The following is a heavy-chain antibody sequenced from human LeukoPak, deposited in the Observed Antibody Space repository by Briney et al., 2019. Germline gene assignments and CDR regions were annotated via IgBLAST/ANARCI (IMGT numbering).Heavy chain of an antibody. J-gene: IGHJ5*02. CDR2: IIPIFGTA. V-gene: IGHV1-69*06. CDR3: ARGWDYGDYVPQNWFDP. CDR1: GGTFSSYA. Sequence: SVKVSCKASGGTFSSYAISWVRQAPGQGREWMGRIIPIFGTANYAQKFQGGVTITADKSTSTAYMELSSLRSEDTAVYYCARGWDYGDYVPQNWFDPWGQGTLVTVSS. D-gene: IGHD4-17*01.